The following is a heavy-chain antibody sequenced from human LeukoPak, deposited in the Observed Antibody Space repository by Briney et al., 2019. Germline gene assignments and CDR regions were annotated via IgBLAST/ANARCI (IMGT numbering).Heavy chain of an antibody. Sequence: SVKVSCKASGGTFSSYAISWVRQAPGQGLEWMGGIIPIFGTANYAQKFQGRVTITADKSTSAAYMELSSLRSEDTAVYYCARERGGGGSYDYWGQGTLVTVSS. CDR1: GGTFSSYA. J-gene: IGHJ4*02. CDR2: IIPIFGTA. V-gene: IGHV1-69*06. CDR3: ARERGGGGSYDY. D-gene: IGHD1-26*01.